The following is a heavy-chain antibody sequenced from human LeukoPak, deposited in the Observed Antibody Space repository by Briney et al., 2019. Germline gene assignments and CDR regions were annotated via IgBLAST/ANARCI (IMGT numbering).Heavy chain of an antibody. Sequence: SETLSLTRTVSGGSISSYDWTWIRQPPEKGLEWIGYIYYSGSTNYNPSLKSRVTISVDTSKNQFSLRLSSVTAADTAVYYCARYSSAYYYMFDYWGQGTLVTVSS. J-gene: IGHJ4*02. CDR3: ARYSSAYYYMFDY. CDR1: GGSISSYD. V-gene: IGHV4-59*01. D-gene: IGHD3-22*01. CDR2: IYYSGST.